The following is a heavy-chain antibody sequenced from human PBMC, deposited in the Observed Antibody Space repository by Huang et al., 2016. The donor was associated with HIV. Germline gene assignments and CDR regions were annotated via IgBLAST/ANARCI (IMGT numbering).Heavy chain of an antibody. Sequence: QVQLQQWGAGLLKPLETLSLTCAFYGGPFSGYYWTWIRQSPDKRMQWIGEVNQSGTVNYNPSLKSRVTLSTDASKSQFFLKLKSVVAADTAVYYCARRWRWLHNKSWAFDIWGQGTMVGV. CDR1: GGPFSGYY. D-gene: IGHD2-21*01. J-gene: IGHJ3*02. V-gene: IGHV4-34*02. CDR3: ARRWRWLHNKSWAFDI. CDR2: VNQSGTV.